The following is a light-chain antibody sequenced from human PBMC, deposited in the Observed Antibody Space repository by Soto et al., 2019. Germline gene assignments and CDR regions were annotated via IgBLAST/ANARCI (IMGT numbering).Light chain of an antibody. V-gene: IGKV3-20*01. CDR1: QSVSNY. CDR2: RAS. Sequence: DIVLTQSPATLSVSPGERATLSCRASQSVSNYLAWYQQKPGQAPRLLIYRASSRATGIPDRFSGSGSGTDFNLTISRLESEDFAVYYCQQYSSWPPATFGRGTKVDIK. J-gene: IGKJ4*01. CDR3: QQYSSWPPAT.